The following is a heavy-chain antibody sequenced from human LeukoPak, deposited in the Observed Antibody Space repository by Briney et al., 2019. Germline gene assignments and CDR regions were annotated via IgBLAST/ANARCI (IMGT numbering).Heavy chain of an antibody. CDR3: AKDRTGPAEH. V-gene: IGHV3-30*02. Sequence: GGSLRLSCAASGFAFSSYGMHWVLQAPGKGLEWVAFIRYDESNKYYADSVKGRFTISRDNSKNTLYLQMNSLRPEDTAVYYCAKDRTGPAEHWGQGTLVTVSS. CDR2: IRYDESNK. CDR1: GFAFSSYG. J-gene: IGHJ1*01.